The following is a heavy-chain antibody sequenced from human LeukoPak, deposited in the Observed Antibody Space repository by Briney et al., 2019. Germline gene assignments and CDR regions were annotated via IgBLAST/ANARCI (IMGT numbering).Heavy chain of an antibody. CDR1: GFTFSSYW. V-gene: IGHV3-7*05. CDR2: VKQDGSEK. J-gene: IGHJ3*02. CDR3: ARPYSSAWYGAFDI. D-gene: IGHD6-19*01. Sequence: GGSLRLSCAASGFTFSSYWMSWVRQAPGKGREWVARVKQDGSEKYYVDSVKGRFTISRDNAKNSLYLHMNSLRAEDTAVYYCARPYSSAWYGAFDIWGQGTMVTVSS.